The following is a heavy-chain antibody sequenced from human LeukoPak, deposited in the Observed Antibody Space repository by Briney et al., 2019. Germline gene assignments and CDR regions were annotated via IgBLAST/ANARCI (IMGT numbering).Heavy chain of an antibody. D-gene: IGHD3-3*01. Sequence: GGSLRLSCAASGFTFSSYGMHWVRQAPGKGLEWVAVISYDGSNKYYADSVKGRFTISRDNSKNTLYLQMNSLRAEDTAVYYCAKGGPIFGVVIIPLFVYWGQGTLATVSS. J-gene: IGHJ4*02. CDR3: AKGGPIFGVVIIPLFVY. CDR1: GFTFSSYG. V-gene: IGHV3-30*18. CDR2: ISYDGSNK.